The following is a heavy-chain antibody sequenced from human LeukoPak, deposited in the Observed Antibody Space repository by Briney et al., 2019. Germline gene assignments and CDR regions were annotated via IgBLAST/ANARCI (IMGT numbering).Heavy chain of an antibody. J-gene: IGHJ4*02. D-gene: IGHD3-22*01. CDR3: ARGGNYYDISGLDY. CDR2: ISYDGSNK. Sequence: PGGSLRLSCAASGFTFSSYSMNWVRQAPGKGLEWVAVISYDGSNKYYADSVKGRFTISRDNSKNTLYLQMNSLRAEDTAVYYCARGGNYYDISGLDYWGQGTLVTVSS. V-gene: IGHV3-30*03. CDR1: GFTFSSYS.